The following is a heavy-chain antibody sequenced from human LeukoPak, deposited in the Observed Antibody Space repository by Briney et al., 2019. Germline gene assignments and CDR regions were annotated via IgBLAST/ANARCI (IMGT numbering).Heavy chain of an antibody. J-gene: IGHJ4*02. CDR1: GGSISSYY. D-gene: IGHD5-12*01. Sequence: PSETLSLTRTVSGGSISSYYWSWIRPPPRQGLEWIGYIYHSGSTKYNPSLKSRVTISVDTSNNQFSLKMSSLTAADTAVYYCARDGYSGNDGVGGQGSLVTASS. CDR2: IYHSGST. CDR3: ARDGYSGNDGV. V-gene: IGHV4-59*01.